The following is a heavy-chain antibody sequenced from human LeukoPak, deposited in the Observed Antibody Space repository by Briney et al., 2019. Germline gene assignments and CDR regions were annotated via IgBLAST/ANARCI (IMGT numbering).Heavy chain of an antibody. CDR3: ARDLNWNDFDY. V-gene: IGHV3-30-3*01. CDR2: ISYDGSNK. D-gene: IGHD1-20*01. J-gene: IGHJ4*02. CDR1: GFTFSSYA. Sequence: GGSLRLSCAASGFTFSSYAMHWVRQAPGKGLEWVAVISYDGSNKYYADSVKGRFTISRDNSKNTLYLQMNSLRAEDTAVYYCARDLNWNDFDYWGQGTLVTVSS.